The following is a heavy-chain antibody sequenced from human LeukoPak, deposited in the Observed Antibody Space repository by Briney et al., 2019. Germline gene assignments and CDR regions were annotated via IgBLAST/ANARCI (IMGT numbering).Heavy chain of an antibody. D-gene: IGHD2-15*01. CDR2: INAGNDNT. CDR1: GYTFTSYA. CDR3: ARDLGYCTGGTCYPNWFDP. J-gene: IGHJ5*02. Sequence: ASVKVSCTASGYTFTSYAMHWVRRAPGQRLEWMGWINAGNDNTKYSQKFQGRVTITRDTSASTAYMELSSLRSEDTAVYYCARDLGYCTGGTCYPNWFDPWGQGTLVTVSS. V-gene: IGHV1-3*01.